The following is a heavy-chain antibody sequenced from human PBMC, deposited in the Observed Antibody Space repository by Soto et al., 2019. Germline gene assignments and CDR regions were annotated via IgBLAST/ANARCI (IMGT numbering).Heavy chain of an antibody. CDR3: ARSGAYTYGSLLRWFDP. CDR2: IYPGDSHT. Sequence: RWESLKISSKGSGYIFTNYWIGWVRQMTGRGPEWMGIIYPGDSHTIYSPSFQGQVTISADKSVNTAYLQWRSLKASDSAMYYCARSGAYTYGSLLRWFDPWGQGTLVTVSS. CDR1: GYIFTNYW. V-gene: IGHV5-51*01. J-gene: IGHJ5*02. D-gene: IGHD5-18*01.